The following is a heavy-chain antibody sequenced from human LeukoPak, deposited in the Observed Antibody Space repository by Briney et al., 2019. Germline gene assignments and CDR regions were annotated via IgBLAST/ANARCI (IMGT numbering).Heavy chain of an antibody. CDR2: ISSSSSYI. D-gene: IGHD3-9*01. CDR3: ASSSLRYFDWLLDV. J-gene: IGHJ6*02. CDR1: GITFSSYS. Sequence: PGGSLRLSCAASGITFSSYSMNWVRQAPGKGLEWVSSISSSSSYIYYADSVKGRFTISRDNAKNSLYLQMNSLRAEDTAVYYCASSSLRYFDWLLDVWGQGTTVTVSS. V-gene: IGHV3-21*01.